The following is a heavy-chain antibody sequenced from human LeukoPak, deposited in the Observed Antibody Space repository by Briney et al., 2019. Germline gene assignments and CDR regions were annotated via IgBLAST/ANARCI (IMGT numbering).Heavy chain of an antibody. D-gene: IGHD3-10*01. CDR2: IIPILGIA. J-gene: IGHJ5*02. Sequence: GASVKVSCKASGGTFSSYAISWVRQAPGQGLEWMGRIIPILGIANYAQKFQGRVTITADKSTSTAYMELSSLRSEDTAVYYCAALNLGSGNFYNWFDPWGQGTLVTVSS. CDR3: AALNLGSGNFYNWFDP. CDR1: GGTFSSYA. V-gene: IGHV1-69*04.